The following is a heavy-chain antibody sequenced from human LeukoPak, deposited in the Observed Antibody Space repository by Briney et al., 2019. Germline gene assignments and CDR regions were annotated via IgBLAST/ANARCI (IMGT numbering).Heavy chain of an antibody. D-gene: IGHD2-15*01. CDR1: GFTFSSYS. CDR3: ARLGYCSGGSCYYHYYMDV. CDR2: ISSSSSTI. Sequence: GGSLRLSCAASGFTFSSYSMNWVRQAPGKGLEWVSYISSSSSTIYYADSVKGRFTISRDNAKNSLYLQMNSLRAEDTAVYYCARLGYCSGGSCYYHYYMDVWGKGTTVTVSS. V-gene: IGHV3-48*01. J-gene: IGHJ6*03.